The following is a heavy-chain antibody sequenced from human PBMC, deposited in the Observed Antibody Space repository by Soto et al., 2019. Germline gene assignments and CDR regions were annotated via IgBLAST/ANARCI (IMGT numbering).Heavy chain of an antibody. J-gene: IGHJ3*02. CDR2: INPNSVGT. Sequence: ASVKVSCKASGYTFTGRYMHWVRQAPGQGLEWMGWINPNSVGTNYAQKFQGRVTMTRDTSISTAYMELSRLRSDDTAVCYCAREPMVRAAHGFDIWGQGTMVTVSS. V-gene: IGHV1-2*02. CDR3: AREPMVRAAHGFDI. CDR1: GYTFTGRY. D-gene: IGHD3-10*01.